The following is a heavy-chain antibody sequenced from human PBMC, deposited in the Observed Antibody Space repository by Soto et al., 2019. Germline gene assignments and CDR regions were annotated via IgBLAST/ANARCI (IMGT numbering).Heavy chain of an antibody. D-gene: IGHD1-26*01. J-gene: IGHJ4*02. CDR1: GFSFTSFE. CDR3: VRGWDNFDY. V-gene: IGHV3-48*03. CDR2: ISISGTSI. Sequence: AGGSLRLSCTVSGFSFTSFEMNWVRQAPGKGLEWISYISISGTSIFYADSVTGRFTISRDNAKSSLYLQMNSLRAEDTALYYCVRGWDNFDYWGQGTMVTVSS.